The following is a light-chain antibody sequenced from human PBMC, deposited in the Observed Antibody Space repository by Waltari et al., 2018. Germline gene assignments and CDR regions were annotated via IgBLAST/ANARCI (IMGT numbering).Light chain of an antibody. CDR3: QQYYPPPPRT. J-gene: IGKJ1*01. CDR2: WAS. CDR1: QSVLYSSNNKNY. Sequence: DIVMTQSPDSLAVSLGARVTINCKSSQSVLYSSNNKNYLAWYQQKPGQPPRLLIYWASTRESGVPDRFSGSGSGTDFTLTISSLQAEDVAVYYCQQYYPPPPRTFGQGTKVEIK. V-gene: IGKV4-1*01.